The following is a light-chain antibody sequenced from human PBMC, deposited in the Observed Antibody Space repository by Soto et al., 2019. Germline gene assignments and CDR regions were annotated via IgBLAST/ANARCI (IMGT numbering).Light chain of an antibody. CDR2: TAS. V-gene: IGKV1-39*01. Sequence: DIQMTQSPSSLSASVGDRVTITCRASQSIASYVNWYHQKPGKAPKLLIYTASSLQSGVPSRFSGTSSGTDFTLTISSLQPEDFATYYCQQSYSTPYTFGQGTKLEIK. J-gene: IGKJ2*01. CDR1: QSIASY. CDR3: QQSYSTPYT.